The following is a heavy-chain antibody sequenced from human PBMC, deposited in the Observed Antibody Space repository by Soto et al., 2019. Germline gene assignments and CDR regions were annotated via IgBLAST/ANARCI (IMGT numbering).Heavy chain of an antibody. J-gene: IGHJ6*01. CDR1: GDSVSSNSAA. D-gene: IGHD5-12*01. CDR3: AAATRGYLYHGLDV. CDR2: TYYRTRWYN. V-gene: IGHV6-1*01. Sequence: SQTLSLTCAISGDSVSSNSAAWNWIRQSPSRGLEWLGRTYYRTRWYNDYAVSVKGRITINPDTSKNQFSLQLNSVTPEDTAVYYCAAATRGYLYHGLDVWGQGTTVTVSS.